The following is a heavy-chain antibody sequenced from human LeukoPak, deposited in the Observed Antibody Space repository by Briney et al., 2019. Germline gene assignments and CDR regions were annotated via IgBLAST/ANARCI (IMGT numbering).Heavy chain of an antibody. D-gene: IGHD5-18*01. J-gene: IGHJ4*02. CDR3: ARVGYSYGSFFDC. Sequence: SETLSLTCTVSGGSISSYYWSWIRQPPGKGLEWIGYVYYSGGTNYNPSLKSRVTISVDTSKNQFSLKLSSVTAADTAVHYCARVGYSYGSFFDCWGQGTLVTVSS. V-gene: IGHV4-59*01. CDR2: VYYSGGT. CDR1: GGSISSYY.